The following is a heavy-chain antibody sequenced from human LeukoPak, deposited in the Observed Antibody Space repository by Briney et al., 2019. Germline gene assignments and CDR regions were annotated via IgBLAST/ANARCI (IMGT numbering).Heavy chain of an antibody. D-gene: IGHD3-10*01. CDR1: GNTFSSYY. CDR2: INPSSGSI. CDR3: ARHLGDLLFPAFDI. Sequence: ASVKLTCSSSGNTFSSYYMHWVRQPPGQGLEWMGIINPSSGSISYAQKFQGRVTMTRDRSTSTVYMELSSLRSEDTAVFHCARHLGDLLFPAFDIWGQGTVVTVSS. J-gene: IGHJ3*02. V-gene: IGHV1-46*01.